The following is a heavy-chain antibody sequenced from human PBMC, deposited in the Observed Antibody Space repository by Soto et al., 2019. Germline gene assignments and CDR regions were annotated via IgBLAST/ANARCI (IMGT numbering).Heavy chain of an antibody. Sequence: QVQLVQSGAEVKKPGASVKVSCKASGYSFTSYGISWVRQAPGQGLEWMGWISGYNGNTNYAQKRQGRVTMTTDTSTSTAYMGLRSMRSVDTAGCYYATDEAVAESDVGGQGTTVTASS. CDR1: GYSFTSYG. D-gene: IGHD3-10*01. CDR2: ISGYNGNT. CDR3: ATDEAVAESDV. J-gene: IGHJ6*02. V-gene: IGHV1-18*01.